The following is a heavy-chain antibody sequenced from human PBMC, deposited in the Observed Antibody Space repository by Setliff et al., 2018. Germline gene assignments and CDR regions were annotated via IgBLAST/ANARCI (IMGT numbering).Heavy chain of an antibody. CDR3: ARHKSNGSGSYPSLYMDV. D-gene: IGHD3-10*01. CDR2: IYYSGST. J-gene: IGHJ6*03. V-gene: IGHV4-39*01. CDR1: GGSISSGNYY. Sequence: PSETLSLTCRVSGGSISSGNYYWGLIRQPPGKGLEWVATIYYSGSTYSNPSLKSRLIISVDAPDNQFSVKLSSETAADTAVYYCARHKSNGSGSYPSLYMDVWGKGIMVTVSS.